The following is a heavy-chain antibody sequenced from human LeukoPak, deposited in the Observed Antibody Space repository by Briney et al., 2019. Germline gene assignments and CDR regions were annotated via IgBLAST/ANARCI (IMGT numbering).Heavy chain of an antibody. D-gene: IGHD6-19*01. V-gene: IGHV4-4*07. CDR2: IYTSGST. J-gene: IGHJ4*02. Sequence: SETLSLTCTVSGGSISSYYWSWIRQPAGKGLEWIGRIYTSGSTNYNPSLKSRVTMSVDTSKNQFSLKLSSVTAADTAVYYCARVSGYSSGWYLYYFDYWGQGTLVTVSS. CDR1: GGSISSYY. CDR3: ARVSGYSSGWYLYYFDY.